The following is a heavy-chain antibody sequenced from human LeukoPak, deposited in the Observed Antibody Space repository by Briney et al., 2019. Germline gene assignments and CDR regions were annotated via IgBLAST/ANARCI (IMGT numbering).Heavy chain of an antibody. D-gene: IGHD3-10*01. CDR2: INDSGGNT. Sequence: HAGGSLRLSCAASGFTFSSYAMSWVRQAPGKGLEWVSLINDSGGNTYYADSVKGRFTISRDNSKNTLFLQMSSLRAEDTAVYYCAKTSAGIRGGYFDYWGQGTLVTVSS. V-gene: IGHV3-23*01. CDR1: GFTFSSYA. CDR3: AKTSAGIRGGYFDY. J-gene: IGHJ4*02.